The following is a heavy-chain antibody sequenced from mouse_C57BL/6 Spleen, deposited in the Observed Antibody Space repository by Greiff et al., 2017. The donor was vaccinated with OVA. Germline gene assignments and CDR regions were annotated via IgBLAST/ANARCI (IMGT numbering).Heavy chain of an antibody. CDR3: TTVYYGRYVGDAMDY. CDR2: FDPEDGDT. V-gene: IGHV14-1*01. Sequence: VQLKQSGAELVRPGASVKLSCTASGFNIKDYYMHWVKQRPEQGLEWIGRFDPEDGDTEYAPKFQGKATMTADTSSNPAYLQHSSLTSEDAAVDYCTTVYYGRYVGDAMDYWGQGTSVTVSS. CDR1: GFNIKDYY. J-gene: IGHJ4*01. D-gene: IGHD2-1*01.